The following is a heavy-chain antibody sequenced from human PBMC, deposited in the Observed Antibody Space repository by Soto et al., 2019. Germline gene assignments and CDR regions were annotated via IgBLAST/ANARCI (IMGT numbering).Heavy chain of an antibody. J-gene: IGHJ4*02. CDR2: ISHIGSV. CDR1: GVSISSNYY. Sequence: QVLLQESGPGLVQPSGTLSLSCVVSGVSISSNYYWGWVRQPPGKGLEWLGDISHIGSVNYNPSLKLXVTISMDKSQNQFSLKVNSVTAAATAVYYCARSFGWYAIDYWGQGTLVIVSS. D-gene: IGHD6-19*01. CDR3: ARSFGWYAIDY. V-gene: IGHV4-4*02.